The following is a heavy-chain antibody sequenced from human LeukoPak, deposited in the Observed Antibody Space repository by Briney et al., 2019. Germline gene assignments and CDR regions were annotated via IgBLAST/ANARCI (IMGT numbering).Heavy chain of an antibody. CDR2: IYYRSQWNN. D-gene: IGHD2-15*01. CDR1: GDSVSSNSAV. V-gene: IGHV6-1*01. Sequence: SQTLSLTCAISGDSVSSNSAVWNWIRQSPSRGLEWLGSIYYRSQWNNDYAVSVKSRITIKPDTSKNQFSLQLNSATPEDTAVYYCARLGLGGAFDIWGQGTMVTVSS. CDR3: ARLGLGGAFDI. J-gene: IGHJ3*02.